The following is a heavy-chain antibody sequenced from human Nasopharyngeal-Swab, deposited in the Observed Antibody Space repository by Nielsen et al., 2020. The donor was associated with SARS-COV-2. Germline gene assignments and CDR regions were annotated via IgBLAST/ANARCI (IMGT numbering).Heavy chain of an antibody. J-gene: IGHJ5*02. Sequence: GSLRLSCAVYGGSFSGYYWSWIRQPPGKGLEWIGEINHSGSTNYNPSLKSRVTISVDTSKNQFSLKLSSVTAAYTAVYYCARGRRGYSYVSWGQGTLVTVSS. CDR1: GGSFSGYY. CDR2: INHSGST. CDR3: ARGRRGYSYVS. V-gene: IGHV4-34*01. D-gene: IGHD5-18*01.